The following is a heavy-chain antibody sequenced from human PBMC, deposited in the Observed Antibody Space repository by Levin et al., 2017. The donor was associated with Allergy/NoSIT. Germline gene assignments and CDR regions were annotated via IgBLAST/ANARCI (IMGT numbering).Heavy chain of an antibody. V-gene: IGHV3-23*01. CDR2: ISSSGRST. J-gene: IGHJ4*02. CDR3: ARDTPDLSPGPYFDC. Sequence: PGGSLRLSCAASGFTFINYAMSWVRQAPGTGLEWVSGISSSGRSTWYADSVKGRFTISRDNSKNTLYLQMNSLRAEDPALYYCARDTPDLSPGPYFDCWGQGTLVTVSS. CDR1: GFTFINYA.